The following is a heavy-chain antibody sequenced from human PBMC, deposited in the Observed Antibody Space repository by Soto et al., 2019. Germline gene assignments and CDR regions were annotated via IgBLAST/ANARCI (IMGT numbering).Heavy chain of an antibody. V-gene: IGHV3-21*01. D-gene: IGHD3-10*01. Sequence: EVQLVESGGGLVKPGGSLRLSCAASGFTFSSYSMNWVRQAPGKGLEWVSSISSSSSYIYYADSVKGRFTISRDNAKNSLYLQMNSLRAEDTAVYYCARDFSPMVRGTYYYYGMDVWGQGTTVTVSS. CDR1: GFTFSSYS. J-gene: IGHJ6*02. CDR2: ISSSSSYI. CDR3: ARDFSPMVRGTYYYYGMDV.